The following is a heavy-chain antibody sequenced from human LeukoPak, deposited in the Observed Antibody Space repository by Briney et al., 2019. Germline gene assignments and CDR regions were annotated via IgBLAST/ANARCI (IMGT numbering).Heavy chain of an antibody. V-gene: IGHV4-59*12. J-gene: IGHJ6*02. Sequence: SETLSLTCTVSGDSISSYTWSWIRQPPGKGLEWIGCISYSGSTNYNPSLKSRVTISVDTSKNQFSLKLSSVTAADTAVYYCARGLEAVAESYYYYYGMDVWGQGTTVTVSS. D-gene: IGHD6-19*01. CDR1: GDSISSYT. CDR3: ARGLEAVAESYYYYYGMDV. CDR2: ISYSGST.